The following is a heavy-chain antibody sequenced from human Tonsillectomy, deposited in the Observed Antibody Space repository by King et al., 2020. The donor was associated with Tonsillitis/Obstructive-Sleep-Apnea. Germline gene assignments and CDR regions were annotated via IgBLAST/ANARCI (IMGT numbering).Heavy chain of an antibody. D-gene: IGHD6-19*01. Sequence: VQLVESGGGVVQPGRSLRLSCVASGFIFSGSGMHWGRQAPGKGLEWVAVIWYYGSNKYYADSVKGRFTISRDNSKNTLYLQINSLRAEDTAVYYCARKGYSSGWYYFDYWGQGTLVTVSS. J-gene: IGHJ4*02. CDR3: ARKGYSSGWYYFDY. CDR2: IWYYGSNK. CDR1: GFIFSGSG. V-gene: IGHV3-33*01.